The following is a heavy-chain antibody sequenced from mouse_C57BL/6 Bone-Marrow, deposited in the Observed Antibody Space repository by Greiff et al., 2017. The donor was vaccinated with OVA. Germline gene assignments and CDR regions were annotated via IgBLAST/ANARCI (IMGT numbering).Heavy chain of an antibody. CDR3: GRYVACNWYFDD. CDR1: GYTFTNYC. V-gene: IGHV1-63*01. CDR2: IYPGDGYT. J-gene: IGHJ1*03. Sequence: QVQLQQSGAELVRPGTSVKMSCKASGYTFTNYCIGWVKQRPGHGLEWIGDIYPGDGYTNYNEKFKGKATLTADKSSSTAYMQCSSLTSEDSAVYYCGRYVACNWYFDDWGKGTTVTVSS.